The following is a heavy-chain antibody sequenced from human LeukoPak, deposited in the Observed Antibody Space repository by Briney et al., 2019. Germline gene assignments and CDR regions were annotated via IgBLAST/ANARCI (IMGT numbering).Heavy chain of an antibody. CDR3: AREYRISSFDF. CDR1: GFTFSSSW. Sequence: GGSVRLSCAASGFTFSSSWTNWARQAPGEGLGWVANIKQDGSERYYVDSVTGRFTISRDKAKNGMYLQMNRLRAEDTAVHFCAREYRISSFDFWGQGALVTVSS. CDR2: IKQDGSER. V-gene: IGHV3-7*04. D-gene: IGHD6-13*01. J-gene: IGHJ4*02.